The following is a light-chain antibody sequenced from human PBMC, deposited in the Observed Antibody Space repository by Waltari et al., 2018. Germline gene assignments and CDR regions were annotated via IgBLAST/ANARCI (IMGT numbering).Light chain of an antibody. CDR3: SSYAGSNIFYV. V-gene: IGLV2-8*01. CDR1: SSDVGGYNY. J-gene: IGLJ1*01. CDR2: EVS. Sequence: QSALTQPPSASGSPGQSVTISCTGTSSDVGGYNYVSWYQQHPGKAPKLMIYEVSKGPSGVPDRFSGSKSVNTASLTVSGLQAEDEADYYCSSYAGSNIFYVFGTGTKVTVL.